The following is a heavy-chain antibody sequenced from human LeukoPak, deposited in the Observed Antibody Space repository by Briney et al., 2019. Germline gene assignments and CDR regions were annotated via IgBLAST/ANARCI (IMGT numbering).Heavy chain of an antibody. J-gene: IGHJ3*02. V-gene: IGHV1-69*05. CDR1: GGTFSSYA. CDR2: IIPIFGTA. D-gene: IGHD2-2*02. CDR3: ARHIVVVPAAIDAFDI. Sequence: GASVKVSCKASGGTFSSYAISWVRQAPGQGLEWMGGIIPIFGTANYAQKFQGRVTITTDESTSTVYMELSSLRSEDTAVYYCARHIVVVPAAIDAFDIWGQGTMVTVSS.